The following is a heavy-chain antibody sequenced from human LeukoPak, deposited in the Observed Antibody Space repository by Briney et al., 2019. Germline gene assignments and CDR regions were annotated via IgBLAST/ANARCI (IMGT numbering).Heavy chain of an antibody. CDR1: GYTFTSYG. CDR2: ISAYNGNT. D-gene: IGHD1-1*01. Sequence: ASVKVSCKASGYTFTSYGISWVRQAPGQGLEWMGWISAYNGNTNYAQKLQGRVTMTTDTSTSTAYMELRSLRSDDTAVYYCAALSDWNHSSGRAFDIWGQGTMVTVSS. CDR3: AALSDWNHSSGRAFDI. V-gene: IGHV1-18*01. J-gene: IGHJ3*02.